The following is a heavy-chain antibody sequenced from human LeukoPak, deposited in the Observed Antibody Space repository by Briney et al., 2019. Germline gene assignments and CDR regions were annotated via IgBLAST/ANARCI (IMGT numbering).Heavy chain of an antibody. J-gene: IGHJ4*02. CDR3: ARPSSLYGGTSEDY. CDR1: GYSFTDYW. Sequence: GESLQISCKASGYSFTDYWIVWVRQMPGKGVEWMGAIYPGDSDTRYSPSLDGQVTISADKSVSTTYLQWSSLQASDTAMYYCARPSSLYGGTSEDYWGQGTLVTVSS. D-gene: IGHD4-23*01. V-gene: IGHV5-51*01. CDR2: IYPGDSDT.